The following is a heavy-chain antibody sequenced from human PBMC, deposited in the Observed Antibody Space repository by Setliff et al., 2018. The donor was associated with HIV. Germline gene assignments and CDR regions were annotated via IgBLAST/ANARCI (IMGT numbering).Heavy chain of an antibody. CDR2: ISNDGGRE. Sequence: GGSLRLSCAASGFTFSDYWMIWVRRGPGRGLEWAAIISNDGGREYYVDSVKGRFTISRDNAKSSLYLQMDSLRVEDTSVYYCWSGYTSGRWGQGTLVTVSS. CDR3: WSGYTSGR. D-gene: IGHD6-19*01. V-gene: IGHV3-7*01. CDR1: GFTFSDYW. J-gene: IGHJ4*02.